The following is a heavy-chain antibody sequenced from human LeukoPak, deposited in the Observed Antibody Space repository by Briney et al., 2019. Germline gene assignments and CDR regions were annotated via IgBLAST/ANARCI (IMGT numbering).Heavy chain of an antibody. CDR3: ARVFSSGWAAEYFQH. Sequence: GGSLRLSWAASGFTFNSYWMHWVRQAPGKGLVWVSRINSDGSSTNYADSVKGRFTISRDNAKNTLYLQMNSLRAEDTAVYYCARVFSSGWAAEYFQHWGQGTLVTVSS. CDR2: INSDGSST. V-gene: IGHV3-74*01. J-gene: IGHJ1*01. CDR1: GFTFNSYW. D-gene: IGHD6-19*01.